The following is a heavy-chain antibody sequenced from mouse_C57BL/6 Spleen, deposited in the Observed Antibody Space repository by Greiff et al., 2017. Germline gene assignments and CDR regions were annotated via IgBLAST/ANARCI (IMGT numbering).Heavy chain of an antibody. V-gene: IGHV14-4*01. D-gene: IGHD2-1*01. CDR1: GFNIKDDY. J-gene: IGHJ2*01. CDR3: TGGNYYVDY. Sequence: VQLQQSGAELVRPGASVKLSCTASGFNIKDDYMHWVKQRPEQGLEWIGWIDPENGDTEYASKFQGKATITADTSSNTAYLQLSSLTSEDTAVYYCTGGNYYVDYGGQGTTLTVSS. CDR2: IDPENGDT.